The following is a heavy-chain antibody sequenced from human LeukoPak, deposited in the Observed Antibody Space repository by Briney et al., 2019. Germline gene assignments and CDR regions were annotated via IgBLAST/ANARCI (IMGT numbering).Heavy chain of an antibody. CDR1: GGSISSYY. CDR3: ARRTYYYDSSGYYYYYMDV. D-gene: IGHD3-22*01. CDR2: IYNSGST. Sequence: PSETLSLTCTASGGSISSYYWNWIRQPPGKGLEWIGYIYNSGSTEYNPSLKSRVTISVDTSKNQFSLKLSSVTAADTAVYYCARRTYYYDSSGYYYYYMDVWGKGTTVTVSS. V-gene: IGHV4-59*08. J-gene: IGHJ6*03.